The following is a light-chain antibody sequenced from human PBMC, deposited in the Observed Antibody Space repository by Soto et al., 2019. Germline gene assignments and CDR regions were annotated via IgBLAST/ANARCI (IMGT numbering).Light chain of an antibody. CDR3: CSYAGSPFV. CDR1: SSDVGSYNL. Sequence: SVLPQPASVSGSPGQSITISCTGTSSDVGSYNLVSWYQQHPGKAPKLMIYEGSKRPSGVSNRFSGSKSGNTASLTISGLQAEDEADYYCCSYAGSPFVFGTGTKVTVL. V-gene: IGLV2-23*01. CDR2: EGS. J-gene: IGLJ1*01.